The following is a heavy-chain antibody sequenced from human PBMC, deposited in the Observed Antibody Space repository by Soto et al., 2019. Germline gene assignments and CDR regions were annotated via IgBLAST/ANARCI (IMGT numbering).Heavy chain of an antibody. D-gene: IGHD4-17*01. CDR2: FDPEDGET. J-gene: IGHJ5*02. CDR3: ASSTVTNTRRLNWFDP. CDR1: GYTFTGYY. V-gene: IGHV1-24*01. Sequence: ASVKVSCKASGYTFTGYYMHWVRQAPGKGLEWMGGFDPEDGETIYAQKFQGRVTMTEDTSTDTAYMELSSLRSEDTAVYYCASSTVTNTRRLNWFDPWGQGTLVTVSS.